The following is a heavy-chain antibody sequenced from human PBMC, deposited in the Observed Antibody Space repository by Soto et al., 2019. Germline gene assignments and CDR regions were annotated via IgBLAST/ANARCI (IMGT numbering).Heavy chain of an antibody. CDR1: GYTFTSYY. CDR2: INPSGGST. V-gene: IGHV1-46*01. D-gene: IGHD3-22*01. Sequence: QVQLVQSGAEVKKPGASVKVSCKASGYTFTSYYMHWVRQAPGQGLEWMGIINPSGGSTSYAQKFQGRVTMTRDTTTSTVYVELSSLRSEDTAVYYCARERITMIVVGYDAFDIWGQGTMVTVSS. J-gene: IGHJ3*02. CDR3: ARERITMIVVGYDAFDI.